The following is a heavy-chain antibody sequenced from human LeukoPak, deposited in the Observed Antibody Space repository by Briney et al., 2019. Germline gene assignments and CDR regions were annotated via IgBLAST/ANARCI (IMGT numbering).Heavy chain of an antibody. J-gene: IGHJ3*02. CDR2: ISYDGSNK. CDR1: GFTFSSYA. Sequence: GGSLRLSCAASGFTFSSYAMHWVRQAPGKGLEWVAVISYDGSNKYYADSVKGRFTISRDNSKNTLYLQMNSLRAEDTAVYYCARAGNSGYDAFDIWGQGTMVTVSS. CDR3: ARAGNSGYDAFDI. D-gene: IGHD4-23*01. V-gene: IGHV3-30*04.